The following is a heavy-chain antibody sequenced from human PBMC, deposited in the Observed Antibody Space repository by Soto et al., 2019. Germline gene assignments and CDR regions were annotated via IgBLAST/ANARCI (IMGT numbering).Heavy chain of an antibody. CDR3: ARGAPPFDD. CDR1: GLTLSDYY. Sequence: EVQLVQSGGGLVQPGGSLRLSCAASGLTLSDYYMDWVRQTPGKGLEWIGRSRNKVIGYTTEYAASVKGRFTISRDDSKDALYLQMNSLRTDDTAVYYCARGAPPFDDWGQGTLVTGSS. CDR2: SRNKVIGYTT. V-gene: IGHV3-72*01. J-gene: IGHJ4*02.